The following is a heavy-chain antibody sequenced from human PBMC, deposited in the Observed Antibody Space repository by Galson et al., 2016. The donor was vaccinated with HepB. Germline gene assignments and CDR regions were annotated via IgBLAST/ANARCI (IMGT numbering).Heavy chain of an antibody. V-gene: IGHV4-39*07. CDR2: IYHGGRT. Sequence: SETLSLTCTVSGGSISSTSYYWGWVRQPPGKGLEWIGSIYHGGRTFFNPSLESRVTISIDTSKNQFSLNLSSVTAADTGVYYCARDAPYDFWSGYYPNWFDPWGQGTLVIVSS. D-gene: IGHD3-3*01. CDR3: ARDAPYDFWSGYYPNWFDP. J-gene: IGHJ5*02. CDR1: GGSISSTSYY.